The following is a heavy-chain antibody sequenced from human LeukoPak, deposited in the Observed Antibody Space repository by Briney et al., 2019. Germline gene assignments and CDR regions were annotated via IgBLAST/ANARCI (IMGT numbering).Heavy chain of an antibody. Sequence: ASVKVSCKASGYTFTSYDINWVRQATGQGLEWMGWMNPNSGNTGYAQKFQGRVTMTRNTSISTAYMELSSLRSEDTAVYYCARVVPITMVRGVITNYRYYFDYWGQGTLVTVSS. J-gene: IGHJ4*02. CDR3: ARVVPITMVRGVITNYRYYFDY. V-gene: IGHV1-8*01. D-gene: IGHD3-10*01. CDR1: GYTFTSYD. CDR2: MNPNSGNT.